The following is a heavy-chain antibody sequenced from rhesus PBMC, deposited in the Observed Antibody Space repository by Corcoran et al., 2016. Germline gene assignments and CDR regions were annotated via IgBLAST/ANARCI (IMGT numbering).Heavy chain of an antibody. D-gene: IGHD1-1*01. CDR1: GGSFRGYY. CDR3: ARHRELEDGLDS. CDR2: IDGNIAVT. J-gene: IGHJ6*01. V-gene: IGHV4-81*01. Sequence: QLQLQESGPGLVKPPETLSLTCAVSGGSFRGYYWSWIRQTPGKGLEWIGSIDGNIAVTKYNPSLKSRVTISKDMSKNQFSLKLSSVTAADTAVYYCARHRELEDGLDSWGQGVVVTVSS.